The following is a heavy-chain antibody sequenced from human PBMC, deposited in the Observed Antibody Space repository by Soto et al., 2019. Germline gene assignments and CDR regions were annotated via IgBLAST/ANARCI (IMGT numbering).Heavy chain of an antibody. J-gene: IGHJ6*02. D-gene: IGHD5-12*01. Sequence: ASVKVSCKASGYTFTSYYMHWVRQAPGQGLEWMGIINPSGGSTSYAQKFQGRVTMTRDTSTSTVYMELSSLRSEDTAVYYCARGYYRGYDWFPSYSYGMDVWGQGTTVTVSS. CDR2: INPSGGST. CDR1: GYTFTSYY. V-gene: IGHV1-46*01. CDR3: ARGYYRGYDWFPSYSYGMDV.